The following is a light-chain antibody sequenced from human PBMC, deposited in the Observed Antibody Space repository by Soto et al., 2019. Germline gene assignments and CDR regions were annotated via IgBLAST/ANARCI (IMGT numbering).Light chain of an antibody. CDR3: QQYGSSGT. Sequence: EIVWTQSPGTLSLSPGERATLSCTASQNVNSNFFAWYQHQAGQAPRLLMYGVSSRATGIPDRFSGSGTGTEFTLTIRRLEPEDFAVYYCQQYGSSGTFGQGTKLDIK. J-gene: IGKJ1*01. V-gene: IGKV3-20*01. CDR1: QNVNSNF. CDR2: GVS.